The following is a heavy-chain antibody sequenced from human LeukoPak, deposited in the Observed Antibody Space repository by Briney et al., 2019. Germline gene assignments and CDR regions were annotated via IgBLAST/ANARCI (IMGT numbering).Heavy chain of an antibody. Sequence: GGSLRLSCAASGFTFSSYGMHWVRQAPGKGLEWVAVIWYDGSNKYYADSVKGRFTISRDNSKNTLYLQMNSLRAEDTAVYYCARASRGLSYYYYYGMDVWGQGTTVTVSS. J-gene: IGHJ6*02. CDR3: ARASRGLSYYYYYGMDV. CDR1: GFTFSSYG. CDR2: IWYDGSNK. V-gene: IGHV3-33*01.